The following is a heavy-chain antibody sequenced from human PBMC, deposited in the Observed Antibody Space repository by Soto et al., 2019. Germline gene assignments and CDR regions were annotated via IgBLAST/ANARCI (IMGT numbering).Heavy chain of an antibody. CDR3: ARHMRITIFGVVPYCFDY. CDR1: GFTFSSYA. J-gene: IGHJ4*02. Sequence: PGGSLRLSCAASGFTFSSYAMSWVRQAPGKGLEWVSAISGSGGSTYYADSVKGRFTISRDNSKNTLYLQMNSLRAEDTAVYYCARHMRITIFGVVPYCFDYWGQGTLVTVSS. CDR2: ISGSGGST. V-gene: IGHV3-23*01. D-gene: IGHD3-3*01.